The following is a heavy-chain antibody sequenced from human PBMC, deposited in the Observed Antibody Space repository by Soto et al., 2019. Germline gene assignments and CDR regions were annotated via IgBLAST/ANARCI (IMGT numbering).Heavy chain of an antibody. J-gene: IGHJ6*02. D-gene: IGHD6-13*01. CDR2: ISSSGSIT. Sequence: EVQLVESGGGLEQPGGSLRLSCAASGFTFSSYNMNWVRQSPGKGLEWVSYISSSGSITYYADSVKGRFTVSRDEAKNSLYLQMNSLRVEDTAVYYCARDAGIALTGNYYGMDVWGQGTTVTVSS. CDR3: ARDAGIALTGNYYGMDV. V-gene: IGHV3-48*01. CDR1: GFTFSSYN.